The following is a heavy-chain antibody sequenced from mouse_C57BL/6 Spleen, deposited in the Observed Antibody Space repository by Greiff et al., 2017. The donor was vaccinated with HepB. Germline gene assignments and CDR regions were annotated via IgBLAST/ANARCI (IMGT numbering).Heavy chain of an antibody. CDR1: GYTFTGYW. CDR2: ILPGSGST. J-gene: IGHJ3*01. D-gene: IGHD2-1*01. CDR3: ARNDYYGNYSAWFAY. Sequence: VMLVESGAELMKPGASVKLSCKASGYTFTGYWIEWVKQRPGHGLEWIGEILPGSGSTNYNEKFKGKATFTADTSSNTAYMQLSSLTTEDSAIYYCARNDYYGNYSAWFAYWGQGTLVTVSA. V-gene: IGHV1-9*01.